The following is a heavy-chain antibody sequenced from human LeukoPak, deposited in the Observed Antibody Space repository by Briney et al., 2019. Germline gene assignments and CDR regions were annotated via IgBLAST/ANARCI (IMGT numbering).Heavy chain of an antibody. Sequence: GGSLRLSCATSGFDFSVYALSWVRQAPGKGLEWVSTITRGDGRAYYADSVKGRFTLSRDNSKNTLFLQMNSLRAEDTAVYFCAKKSLWSGPFDYWGQGTLVTVFS. CDR2: ITRGDGRA. V-gene: IGHV3-23*01. CDR3: AKKSLWSGPFDY. D-gene: IGHD3-3*01. CDR1: GFDFSVYA. J-gene: IGHJ4*02.